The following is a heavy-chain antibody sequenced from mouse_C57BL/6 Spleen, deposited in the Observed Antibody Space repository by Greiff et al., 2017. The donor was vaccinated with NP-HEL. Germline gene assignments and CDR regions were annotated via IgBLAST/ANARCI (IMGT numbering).Heavy chain of an antibody. J-gene: IGHJ1*03. Sequence: QVQLKESGAELVRPGTSVKVSCKASGYAFTNYLIEWVKQRPGQGLEWIGVINPGSGGTNYNEKFKGKATLTADKSSSTAYMQLSSLTSEDSAVYFCARGGCTTVVATEYFDVWGTGTTVTVSS. CDR2: INPGSGGT. CDR3: ARGGCTTVVATEYFDV. V-gene: IGHV1-54*01. D-gene: IGHD1-1*01. CDR1: GYAFTNYL.